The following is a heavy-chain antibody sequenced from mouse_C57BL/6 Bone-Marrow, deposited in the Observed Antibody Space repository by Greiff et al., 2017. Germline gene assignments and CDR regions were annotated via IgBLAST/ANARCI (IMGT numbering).Heavy chain of an antibody. V-gene: IGHV5-4*03. CDR2: ISDGGSYT. Sequence: EVKLMESGGGLVKPGGSLKLSCAASGFTFSSYAMSWVRQTPEKRLEWVATISDGGSYTYYPDNVKGRFTFSRDNAKNSQYLQRSHLKSEDTAMYYCARKGSNSAWFAYWGQGTLVTVSA. CDR1: GFTFSSYA. J-gene: IGHJ3*01. D-gene: IGHD2-5*01. CDR3: ARKGSNSAWFAY.